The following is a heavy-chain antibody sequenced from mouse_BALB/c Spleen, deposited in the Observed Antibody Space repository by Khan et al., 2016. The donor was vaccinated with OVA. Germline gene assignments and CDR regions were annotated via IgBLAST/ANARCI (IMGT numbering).Heavy chain of an antibody. D-gene: IGHD2-10*01. CDR3: ARSTYYGNPYAMDY. Sequence: IQLQQSGPELVKPGASVKMSCKASGYTFTSYVMHWVKQKPGQGLEWIGYINPYNDGTKYNEKFKGKATLTSDKSYSTSYMELSSLTSEDSAVYYCARSTYYGNPYAMDYWGQGTSVTVSS. CDR2: INPYNDGT. CDR1: GYTFTSYV. J-gene: IGHJ4*01. V-gene: IGHV1S136*01.